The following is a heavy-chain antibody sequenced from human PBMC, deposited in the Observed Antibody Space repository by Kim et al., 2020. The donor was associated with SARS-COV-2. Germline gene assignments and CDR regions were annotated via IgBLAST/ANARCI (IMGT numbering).Heavy chain of an antibody. D-gene: IGHD6-6*01. CDR3: ARASAARSAGLDY. Sequence: SETLSLTCTVSGGSISSSSYYWGWIRQPPGKGLEWIGSIYYSGSTYYTPSLKSRVTISVDTSKNQFSLKLSSVTAADTAVYYCARASAARSAGLDYWGQGTLVTVSS. V-gene: IGHV4-39*07. CDR2: IYYSGST. J-gene: IGHJ4*02. CDR1: GGSISSSSYY.